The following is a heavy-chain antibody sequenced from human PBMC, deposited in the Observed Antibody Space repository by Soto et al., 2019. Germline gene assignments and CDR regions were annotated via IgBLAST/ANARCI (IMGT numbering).Heavy chain of an antibody. Sequence: ASVKVSCKASGYTFTSYAMHWVRQAPGQRLEWMGVINPGYPAGRSTTYAQKFQGRVTVTTDTSTSTVYMELSRLRSDDTAVYYCAREAIVAGATTGMDVWGQGTTVTVSS. CDR1: GYTFTSYA. D-gene: IGHD1-26*01. CDR2: INPGYPAGRST. CDR3: AREAIVAGATTGMDV. V-gene: IGHV1-46*01. J-gene: IGHJ6*02.